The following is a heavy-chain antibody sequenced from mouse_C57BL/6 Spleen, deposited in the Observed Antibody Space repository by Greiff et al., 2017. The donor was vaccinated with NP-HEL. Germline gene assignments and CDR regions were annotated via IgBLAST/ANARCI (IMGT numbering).Heavy chain of an antibody. V-gene: IGHV1-15*01. CDR3: TRDGSMDC. J-gene: IGHJ4*01. CDR2: IDTETGGT. D-gene: IGHD1-1*01. CDR1: GYTFTDYE. Sequence: VKLMESGAELVRPGASVTLSCKASGYTFTDYEMHWVKQTPVHGLEWIGAIDTETGGTAYNQKFKGKAILTADKSSSTAYMELRSLTSEDSAVYYCTRDGSMDCWGQGTSVTVSS.